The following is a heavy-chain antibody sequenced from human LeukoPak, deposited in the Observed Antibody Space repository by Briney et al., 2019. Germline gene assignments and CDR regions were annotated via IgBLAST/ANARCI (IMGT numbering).Heavy chain of an antibody. Sequence: PSETLSLTCTVSGDSISTYYWSWMRQPPGKGLEWIGYVHYSGTTNYNPSLKSRVTISVDASKNQFSLKLTSLTAADTAVYYCARPGSGYTASGAFDIWGQGTTVTVSS. CDR1: GDSISTYY. J-gene: IGHJ3*02. D-gene: IGHD5-18*01. CDR2: VHYSGTT. CDR3: ARPGSGYTASGAFDI. V-gene: IGHV4-59*08.